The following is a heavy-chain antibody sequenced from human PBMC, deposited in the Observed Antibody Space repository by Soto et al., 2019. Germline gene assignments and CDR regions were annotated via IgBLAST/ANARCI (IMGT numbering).Heavy chain of an antibody. V-gene: IGHV3-23*01. Sequence: GGSLRLSCAASGFTFSGYGMSWVRQAPGKGLEWVSSISGSGGSTYYADSVKGRFTISRDNSKNTLYLQMNSLRAEDTAVYYCAKDKYYYHFWGQGTLVTVSS. CDR1: GFTFSGYG. J-gene: IGHJ4*02. D-gene: IGHD6-6*01. CDR2: ISGSGGST. CDR3: AKDKYYYHF.